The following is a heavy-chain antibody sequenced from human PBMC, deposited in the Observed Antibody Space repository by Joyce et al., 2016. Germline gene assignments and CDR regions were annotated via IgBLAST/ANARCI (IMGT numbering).Heavy chain of an antibody. V-gene: IGHV2-70*15. CDR3: AQTYGDYSSPFDY. D-gene: IGHD4-17*01. J-gene: IGHJ4*02. CDR2: IDWDDDK. Sequence: QVTLRESGPALVKPTQTLTLTCTFSGFSLSTSGMSVSWIRQPPGKALEWLERIDWDDDKYYSTSLKTRLTISKYTSRNQVVLTLTNMDPVDTATYFCAQTYGDYSSPFDYWGRGTLVTVSS. CDR1: GFSLSTSGMS.